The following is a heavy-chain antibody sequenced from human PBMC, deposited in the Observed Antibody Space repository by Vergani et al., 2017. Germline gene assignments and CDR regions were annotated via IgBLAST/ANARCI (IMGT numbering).Heavy chain of an antibody. V-gene: IGHV1-46*01. J-gene: IGHJ6*02. CDR2: INPSGGST. D-gene: IGHD2-2*01. CDR3: ARDFDDCSSTSGHRHYYYYYGMDV. CDR1: GYTFTSYY. Sequence: QVQLVQSGAEVKKPGASVKVSCKASGYTFTSYYMHWVRQAPGQGLEWMGIINPSGGSTSYAQKFQGRVTMTRDTSTSTVYMELSSLRSEDTAVYYCARDFDDCSSTSGHRHYYYYYGMDVWGQGTTVTVSS.